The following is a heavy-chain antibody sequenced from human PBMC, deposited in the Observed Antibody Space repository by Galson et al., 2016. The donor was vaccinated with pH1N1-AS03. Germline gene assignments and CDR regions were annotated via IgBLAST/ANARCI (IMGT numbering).Heavy chain of an antibody. D-gene: IGHD2-15*01. Sequence: SLRLSCATSGFTFNIYVISWVRQPPGGGLVWVSRIPGDVSITTYTDSVKGRFTISRDNAKNTLYLQMNGLRAEDTAVYYCARSTEGRFDCWGQGILVTVSS. V-gene: IGHV3-74*01. J-gene: IGHJ4*02. CDR2: IPGDVSIT. CDR1: GFTFNIYV. CDR3: ARSTEGRFDC.